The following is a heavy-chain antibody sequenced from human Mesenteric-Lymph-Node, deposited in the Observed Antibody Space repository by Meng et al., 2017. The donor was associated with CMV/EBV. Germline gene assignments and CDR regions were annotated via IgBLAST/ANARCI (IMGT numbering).Heavy chain of an antibody. V-gene: IGHV3-21*01. Sequence: GESLKISCAASGFTFSSYSMNWVRQAPGKGLEWVSSISSSSSYIYYADSVKGRFTISRDNAKNSLYLQMNSLRAEDTAVYYCARAGTEVVVAASFDYWGQGTLVTVSS. CDR1: GFTFSSYS. CDR2: ISSSSSYI. J-gene: IGHJ4*02. D-gene: IGHD2-15*01. CDR3: ARAGTEVVVAASFDY.